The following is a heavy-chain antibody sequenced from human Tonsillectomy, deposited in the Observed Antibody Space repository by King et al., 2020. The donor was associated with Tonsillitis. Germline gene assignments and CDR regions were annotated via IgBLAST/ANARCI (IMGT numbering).Heavy chain of an antibody. CDR1: GGSISSSSYY. Sequence: LQLQESGPGLVKPSETLSLTCTVSGGSISSSSYYWGWIRQPPGKGLEWIGSIYYSGSTYYNPSLKSRVTISVDTSKNQFSLKLSSVTAADTAVYYCARQPSISKDDCWSGYYAQICYYFDYWGQGTLVTVS. V-gene: IGHV4-39*01. D-gene: IGHD3-3*01. CDR3: ARQPSISKDDCWSGYYAQICYYFDY. J-gene: IGHJ4*02. CDR2: IYYSGST.